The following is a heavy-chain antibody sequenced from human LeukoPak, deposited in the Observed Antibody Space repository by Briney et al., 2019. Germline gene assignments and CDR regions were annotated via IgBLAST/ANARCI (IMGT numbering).Heavy chain of an antibody. D-gene: IGHD1-14*01. Sequence: PGGSLRLSCAASGFTFDDYAMHWVRQAPGKGLEWVSLISWDGGSTYYADSVKGRFTISRDNSKNSLYLQMNSLRAEDTALYYCAKEPPKANYMDVWGKGTTVTVSS. CDR2: ISWDGGST. J-gene: IGHJ6*03. V-gene: IGHV3-43D*03. CDR1: GFTFDDYA. CDR3: AKEPPKANYMDV.